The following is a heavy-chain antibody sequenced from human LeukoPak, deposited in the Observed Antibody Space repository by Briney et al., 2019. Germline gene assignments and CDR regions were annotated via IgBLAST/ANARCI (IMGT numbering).Heavy chain of an antibody. CDR1: GGSLRVYF. J-gene: IGHJ6*03. CDR3: ARDMGYCSSTSCSFGSHYYYMDV. Sequence: ASETLSLTPALPGGSLRVYFWSWIRRRPRQGLEWIGYIYYSVGTNYDPSLKSRVTISIDTSKNQFSLKLSSVTAADTAVYYCARDMGYCSSTSCSFGSHYYYMDVWGKGTTVTVSS. V-gene: IGHV4-59*01. CDR2: IYYSVGT. D-gene: IGHD2-2*01.